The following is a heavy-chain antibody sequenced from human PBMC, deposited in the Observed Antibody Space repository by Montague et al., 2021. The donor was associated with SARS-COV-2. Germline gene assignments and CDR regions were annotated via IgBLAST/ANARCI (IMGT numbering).Heavy chain of an antibody. J-gene: IGHJ6*02. CDR1: GFTFSNSA. CDR2: SSGSDGGT. D-gene: IGHD3-10*01. CDR3: AKDSYYYGLGYGMDV. V-gene: IGHV3-23*01. Sequence: SLRLSCAASGFTFSNSAMNWVRQAPGKGLDWVSGSSGSDGGTHYADSVKGRFTISRDNSKNVLYLQMNSLRAEDTALYYCAKDSYYYGLGYGMDVWGQGTTVTVSS.